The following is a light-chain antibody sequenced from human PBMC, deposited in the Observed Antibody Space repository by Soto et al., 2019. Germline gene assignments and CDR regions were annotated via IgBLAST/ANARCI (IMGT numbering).Light chain of an antibody. J-gene: IGLJ2*01. CDR1: SSNIETND. Sequence: QSVLTQPPSASGTPGQRVTISCSGSSSNIETNDIFWHQQLPGSAPKLLIYSNDQRPSGVPDRFSASKSGTSASLAISGLRSDDEDEYFCATWDDSLSGVVFGGGTKLTVL. CDR2: SND. V-gene: IGLV1-47*02. CDR3: ATWDDSLSGVV.